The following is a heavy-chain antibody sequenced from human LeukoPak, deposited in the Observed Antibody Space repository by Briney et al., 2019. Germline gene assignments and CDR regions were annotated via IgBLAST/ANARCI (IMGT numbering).Heavy chain of an antibody. V-gene: IGHV4-34*01. Sequence: SETLSLTCAVYGGSFSGYYWSWIRQPPGKGLEWIGEINHSGSTNYNPSLKSRVTISVDTSRNQFSLKLSSVTAADTAVYYCARGLSFYSSGWYGYWGQGTLVTVSS. J-gene: IGHJ4*02. CDR1: GGSFSGYY. D-gene: IGHD6-19*01. CDR2: INHSGST. CDR3: ARGLSFYSSGWYGY.